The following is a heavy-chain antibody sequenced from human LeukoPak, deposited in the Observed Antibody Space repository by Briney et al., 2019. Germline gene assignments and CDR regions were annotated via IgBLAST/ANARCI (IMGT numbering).Heavy chain of an antibody. V-gene: IGHV5-51*01. J-gene: IGHJ4*02. CDR3: ARRRSIREFDF. CDR1: GYIFQSYW. Sequence: RLGKSLKISCKGSGYIFQSYWIGWVRQMPGKGLDWMGLIYPGDSDTRYSPSFQGQVTISADKSISTAYLQWSSLKASDTAMYYCARRRSIREFDFWGQGTLVTVSS. CDR2: IYPGDSDT. D-gene: IGHD3-10*01.